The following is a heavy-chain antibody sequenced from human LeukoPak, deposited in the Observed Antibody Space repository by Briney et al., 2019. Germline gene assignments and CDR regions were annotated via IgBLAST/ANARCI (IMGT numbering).Heavy chain of an antibody. CDR1: GFTFSNAW. Sequence: GGSLRLSCAASGFTFSNAWMSWVRQAPGKGLEWVGRIKSKTDGGTTDYAAPVKGRFTISRDDSKNTLYLQMNSLKTEDTTVYYCTTDCPPHWYDSSGYYYGVFDYWGQGTLVTVSS. CDR3: TTDCPPHWYDSSGYYYGVFDY. J-gene: IGHJ4*02. D-gene: IGHD3-22*01. V-gene: IGHV3-15*01. CDR2: IKSKTDGGTT.